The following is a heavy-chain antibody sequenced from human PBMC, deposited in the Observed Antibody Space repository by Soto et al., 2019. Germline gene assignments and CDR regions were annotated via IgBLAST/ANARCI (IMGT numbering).Heavy chain of an antibody. Sequence: QVQLVESGGGVVQPGRSLRLSCAASGFTFSSYGMHWVRQAPGKGLEWVAVISYDGSNKQYADSVKCRFTISRDNSQNTLYLQMNSLRAEDTAVYYCAKPPEHYGEDCYYYGMDVWGQGTTVTVSS. J-gene: IGHJ6*02. CDR2: ISYDGSNK. CDR3: AKPPEHYGEDCYYYGMDV. V-gene: IGHV3-30*18. CDR1: GFTFSSYG. D-gene: IGHD4-17*01.